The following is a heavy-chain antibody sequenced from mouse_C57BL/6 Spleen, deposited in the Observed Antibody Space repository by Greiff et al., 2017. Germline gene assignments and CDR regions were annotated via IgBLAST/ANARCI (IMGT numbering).Heavy chain of an antibody. D-gene: IGHD1-1*01. V-gene: IGHV1-55*01. CDR3: ARKPYYYGSPHFDY. CDR2: IYPGSGST. J-gene: IGHJ2*01. Sequence: VQLQQPGAELVKPGASVKMSCKASGYTFTSYWITWVKQRPGQGLEWIGDIYPGSGSTNYNEKFKSKATLTVDTSSSTAYMQLSSLTSEDSAVYYCARKPYYYGSPHFDYWGQGTTRTVSS. CDR1: GYTFTSYW.